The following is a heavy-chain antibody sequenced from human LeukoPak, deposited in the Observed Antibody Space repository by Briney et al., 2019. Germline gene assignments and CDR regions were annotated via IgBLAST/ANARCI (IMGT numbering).Heavy chain of an antibody. CDR1: GFIYDIYA. D-gene: IGHD3/OR15-3a*01. J-gene: IGHJ4*02. CDR3: AKWTPPYYFDY. Sequence: GGPLRLSCAARGFIYDIYAVQWLRQAPGRGVEWVSTISGSGGSTYYADSVKGRFTISRDNSKNTLYLQMNSLRAEGTAVYYCAKWTPPYYFDYWGQGTLVTVSS. V-gene: IGHV3-23*01. CDR2: ISGSGGST.